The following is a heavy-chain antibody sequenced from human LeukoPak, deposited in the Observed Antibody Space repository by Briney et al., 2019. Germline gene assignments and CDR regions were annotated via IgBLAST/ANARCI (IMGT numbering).Heavy chain of an antibody. J-gene: IGHJ4*02. D-gene: IGHD3-10*01. CDR1: GGTFSSYA. CDR2: IIPIFGTA. Sequence: GASVKVSCKASGGTFSSYAISWVRQAPGQGLEWMGGIIPIFGTANYAQKFQGRVTITADESTSTAYMELSSLRSEDTAVYYCARGGGVAIVVRGVTRFDYWGQGTLVTVSS. V-gene: IGHV1-69*13. CDR3: ARGGGVAIVVRGVTRFDY.